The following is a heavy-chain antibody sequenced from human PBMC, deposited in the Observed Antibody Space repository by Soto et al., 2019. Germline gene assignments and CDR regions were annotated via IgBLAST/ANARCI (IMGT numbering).Heavy chain of an antibody. CDR2: MNPNRDNT. D-gene: IGHD1-26*01. Sequence: GASVKVSCKASGYTFTTYDINWVRKATGQGLEWMGWMNPNRDNTGYAQKFQGRVTMTRDTSISTAYMELSSLRSEDTAVYYCARVRCDSGRCCYDYWG. CDR1: GYTFTTYD. J-gene: IGHJ4*03. V-gene: IGHV1-8*01. CDR3: ARVRCDSGRCCYDY.